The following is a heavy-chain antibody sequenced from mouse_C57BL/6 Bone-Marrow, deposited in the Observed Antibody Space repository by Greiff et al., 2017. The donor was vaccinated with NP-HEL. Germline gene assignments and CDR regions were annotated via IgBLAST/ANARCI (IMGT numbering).Heavy chain of an antibody. Sequence: EVQLQQSGAELVRPGASVKLSCTASGFTIKDDYMHWVKQRPEQGLEWIGWIDPENGDTEYASKFQGQATITADTSSNTAYLQLSSLTSEDTAVYYCTTYLYDYEDFDYWGQGTTLTVSS. CDR2: IDPENGDT. D-gene: IGHD2-4*01. J-gene: IGHJ2*01. CDR1: GFTIKDDY. CDR3: TTYLYDYEDFDY. V-gene: IGHV14-4*01.